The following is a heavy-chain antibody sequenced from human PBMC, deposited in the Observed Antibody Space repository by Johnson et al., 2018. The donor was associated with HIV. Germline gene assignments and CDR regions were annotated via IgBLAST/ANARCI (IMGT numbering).Heavy chain of an antibody. J-gene: IGHJ3*02. CDR3: AKCIWGSSLIDAFDI. Sequence: VQLVESGGNFVQPGRSLRLSCAASGFTFDDYAMHWVRQAPGKGLEWVSRISWKSGTIIYADSVKGRFSISRDNAKNALYLQMNNLRAEDTAVYYCAKCIWGSSLIDAFDIWGQGTMVTVSS. V-gene: IGHV3-9*01. CDR2: ISWKSGTI. D-gene: IGHD6-13*01. CDR1: GFTFDDYA.